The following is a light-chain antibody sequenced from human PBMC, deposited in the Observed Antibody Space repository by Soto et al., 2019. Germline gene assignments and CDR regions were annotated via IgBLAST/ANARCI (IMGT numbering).Light chain of an antibody. J-gene: IGKJ4*01. CDR3: MQALPPFA. CDR2: LGS. Sequence: DIVMTQSPLSLPVTPGEPASISCRSSQSLLHSNGYNYLDWYLQKPGQSPLLLIYLGSNRASGAPGRFSGSGSGNDFTQIISSVEADDVVVYYCMQALPPFAFGEGTKVEIQ. V-gene: IGKV2-28*01. CDR1: QSLLHSNGYNY.